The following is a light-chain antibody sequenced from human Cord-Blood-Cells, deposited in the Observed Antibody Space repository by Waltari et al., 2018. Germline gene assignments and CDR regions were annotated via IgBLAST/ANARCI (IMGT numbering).Light chain of an antibody. V-gene: IGKV1-27*01. CDR1: QGISNS. CDR2: AAS. Sequence: DIKMNKSPSSLSASVGDRVTITCRASQGISNSLAWYQQKPGKVPKLLIDAASTVQSGVPSRFSGSGSGTDFTLTISSLQPEDVATYYCQKYNSAPWTFGQGTKVEIK. CDR3: QKYNSAPWT. J-gene: IGKJ1*01.